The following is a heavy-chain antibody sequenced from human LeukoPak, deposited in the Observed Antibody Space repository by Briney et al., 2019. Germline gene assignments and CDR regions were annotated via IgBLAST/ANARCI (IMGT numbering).Heavy chain of an antibody. CDR1: GGSISSSSYY. D-gene: IGHD6-13*01. Sequence: SETLSLTCTVSGGSISSSSYYWGWIRQPPGKGLEWIGSIYYSGSTYYNPSLESRVTISVDTSKNQFSLKLSSVTAADTAVYYCARVEAAAGILSFYYFDYWGQGTLVTVSS. V-gene: IGHV4-39*07. CDR3: ARVEAAAGILSFYYFDY. CDR2: IYYSGST. J-gene: IGHJ4*02.